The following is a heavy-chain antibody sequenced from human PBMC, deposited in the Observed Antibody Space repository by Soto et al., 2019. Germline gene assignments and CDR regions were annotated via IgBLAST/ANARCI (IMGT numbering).Heavy chain of an antibody. CDR1: GFTFSSYS. D-gene: IGHD5-18*01. V-gene: IGHV3-21*01. CDR3: ARDERGYSYGRYYYYYGMDF. CDR2: ISISSSYI. Sequence: EVQLVESGGGRVKPGGSLRLSCAASGFTFSSYSMNWVRQAPGKGLEWVSSISISSSYIYYADSVKGRLTISRDNDKNSLYLQMNSLRAADTAVYYCARDERGYSYGRYYYYYGMDFWGQGTTVTVSS. J-gene: IGHJ6*02.